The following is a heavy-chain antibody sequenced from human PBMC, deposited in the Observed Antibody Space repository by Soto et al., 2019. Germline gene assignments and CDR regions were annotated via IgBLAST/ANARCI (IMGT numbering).Heavy chain of an antibody. D-gene: IGHD6-13*01. Sequence: GGSLRLSCAASGFTFSSYAMHWVRQAPGKGLEWVAVISYGGSNKYYADSVKGRFTISRDNSKNTLYLQMNSLRAEDTAVYYCAGDGKAAGNYGMDVWGQGTTVTVSS. J-gene: IGHJ6*02. CDR3: AGDGKAAGNYGMDV. V-gene: IGHV3-30-3*01. CDR2: ISYGGSNK. CDR1: GFTFSSYA.